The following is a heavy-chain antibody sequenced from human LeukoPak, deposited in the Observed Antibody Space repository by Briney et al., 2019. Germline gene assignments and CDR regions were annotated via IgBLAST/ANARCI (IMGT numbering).Heavy chain of an antibody. CDR1: GFTFSSYG. Sequence: PGGSLRLSCAASGFTFSSYGMHWVRQAPGKGLEWVAVISYDGSNKYYADSVKGRFTISRDNSKNTLYLQMNSLRAEDTAVYYYAKGSGVNYYYYGMDVWGQGTTVTVSS. V-gene: IGHV3-30*18. CDR2: ISYDGSNK. CDR3: AKGSGVNYYYYGMDV. D-gene: IGHD6-25*01. J-gene: IGHJ6*02.